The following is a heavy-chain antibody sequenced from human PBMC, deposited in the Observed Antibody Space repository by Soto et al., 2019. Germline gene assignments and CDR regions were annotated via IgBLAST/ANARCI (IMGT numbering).Heavy chain of an antibody. CDR1: GFSVSSDY. CDR3: ARARKWNDLDI. D-gene: IGHD1-1*01. CDR2: IYSGGST. J-gene: IGHJ3*02. Sequence: DVQLVETGGGLIQPGGSLRLSCAASGFSVSSDYMNWVRKDPVKGLEWISVIYSGGSTYYADSVRGRFTISRDNSENTLFLQMDSLRVEDTAVYYCARARKWNDLDIWGQGTMVTVSS. V-gene: IGHV3-53*02.